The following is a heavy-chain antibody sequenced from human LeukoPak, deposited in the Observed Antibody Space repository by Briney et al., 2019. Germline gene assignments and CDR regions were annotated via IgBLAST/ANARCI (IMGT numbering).Heavy chain of an antibody. CDR3: ARWGILTGYSFDY. Sequence: GGSLRLSCAASGFTFSSYGMHWVRQAPGKGLEWVAFIRYDGSNKYYADSVKGRFTISRDNSKNTLYLQMNSLRAEDTAVYYCARWGILTGYSFDYWGQGTLVTVSS. J-gene: IGHJ4*02. CDR2: IRYDGSNK. V-gene: IGHV3-30*02. CDR1: GFTFSSYG. D-gene: IGHD3-9*01.